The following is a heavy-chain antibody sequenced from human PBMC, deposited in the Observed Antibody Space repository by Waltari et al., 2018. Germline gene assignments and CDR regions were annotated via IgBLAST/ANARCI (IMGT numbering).Heavy chain of an antibody. CDR1: AFPLRSYT. D-gene: IGHD3-3*01. Sequence: EVQLMEAGGGLVKPAGSLRLSCAASAFPLRSYTMNWVRQAPGKGLEWVSSITSGSSYIYYADSLKGRFTISRDNAKNSLYLQMNSLRAEDTAVYYCARDQGYYDFVNWGQGTLVTVSS. J-gene: IGHJ4*02. V-gene: IGHV3-21*01. CDR2: ITSGSSYI. CDR3: ARDQGYYDFVN.